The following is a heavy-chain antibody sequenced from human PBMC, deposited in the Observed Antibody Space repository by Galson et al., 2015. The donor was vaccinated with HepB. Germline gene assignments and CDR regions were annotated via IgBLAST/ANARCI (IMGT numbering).Heavy chain of an antibody. CDR3: ATHFLDSSSWYPYDY. V-gene: IGHV1-24*01. D-gene: IGHD6-13*01. CDR1: GYTLTKLS. CDR2: FDPEDGET. Sequence: SVKVSCKVSGYTLTKLSMHWVRQAPGKGLEWMGGFDPEDGETIYAQKFQGRATMTEDTSTDTAYMELSSLRSEDTAVYYCATHFLDSSSWYPYDYWGQGTLVTVSS. J-gene: IGHJ4*02.